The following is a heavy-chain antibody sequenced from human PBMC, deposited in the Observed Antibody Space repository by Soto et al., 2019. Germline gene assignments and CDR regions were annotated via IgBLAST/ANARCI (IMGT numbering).Heavy chain of an antibody. CDR3: ARDRSAVTTTDFDY. V-gene: IGHV3-30-3*01. D-gene: IGHD4-17*01. J-gene: IGHJ4*02. CDR1: GFTFSSYA. Sequence: QVQLVESGGGVVQPGRSLRLSCAASGFTFSSYAMHWVRQAPGKGLEWVAVISYDGSNKYYADSVKGRFTISRDNSKNTLYLQMNSLRAEDTAVYYCARDRSAVTTTDFDYWGQGTLVTVS. CDR2: ISYDGSNK.